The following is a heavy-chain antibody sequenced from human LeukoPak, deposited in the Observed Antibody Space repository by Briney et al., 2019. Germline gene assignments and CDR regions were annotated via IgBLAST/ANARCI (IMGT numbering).Heavy chain of an antibody. D-gene: IGHD5-18*01. V-gene: IGHV3-74*01. CDR2: INNDGSSS. CDR3: ARSGGYSYGYFYYYMDV. Sequence: TGGSLRLSCAASGFTFSNYWMHWVRQAPGKGLVWVSRINNDGSSSDYADSVKGRFTISRDNAKNTLYLQMNSLRAEDTALYYCARSGGYSYGYFYYYMDVWGKGTTVTVSS. J-gene: IGHJ6*03. CDR1: GFTFSNYW.